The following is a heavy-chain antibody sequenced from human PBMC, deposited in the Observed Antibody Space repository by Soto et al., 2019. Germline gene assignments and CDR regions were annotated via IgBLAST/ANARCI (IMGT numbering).Heavy chain of an antibody. CDR3: VRTLSSGQTHARAV. Sequence: WGSPRLFFVASGLPVAGSYMAWVRHAPGKGLEWASVIYNDGTTYYSQSVEGRFTISRDISKDSLYLQMESLRDEDTAVYCRVRTLSSGQTHARAVWGQGTKFIVSS. J-gene: IGHJ6*02. V-gene: IGHV3-53*01. CDR2: IYNDGTT. CDR1: GLPVAGSY. D-gene: IGHD3-10*01.